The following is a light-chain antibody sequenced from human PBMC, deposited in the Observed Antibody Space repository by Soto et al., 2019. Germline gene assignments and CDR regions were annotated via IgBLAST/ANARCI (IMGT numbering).Light chain of an antibody. J-gene: IGKJ1*01. Sequence: QMTQSPSSLSASVGDSVTITCRASQGIRKDLGWYQQKPGKAPQHLIYGASFLHTGVPSRFSGSGSGTEFTLTISSLQPEDFATYFCLQHNHFPWTFGQGTKV. CDR2: GAS. CDR3: LQHNHFPWT. CDR1: QGIRKD. V-gene: IGKV1-17*01.